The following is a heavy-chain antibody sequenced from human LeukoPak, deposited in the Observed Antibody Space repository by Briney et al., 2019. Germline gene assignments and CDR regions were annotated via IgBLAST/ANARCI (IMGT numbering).Heavy chain of an antibody. J-gene: IGHJ4*02. V-gene: IGHV3-30*18. CDR1: GFTLSSYG. CDR3: AKDRGGWCFGY. CDR2: ISYDGSNK. D-gene: IGHD6-19*01. Sequence: PGRSLRLSCAASGFTLSSYGMHWVRQAPGKGLEWVAVISYDGSNKYYADSVKGRFTISRDNSKNTLYLQMNSLRAEDTAVYYCAKDRGGWCFGYWGQGTLVTVSS.